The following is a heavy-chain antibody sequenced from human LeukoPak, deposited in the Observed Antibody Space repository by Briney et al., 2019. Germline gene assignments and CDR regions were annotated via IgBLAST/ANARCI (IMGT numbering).Heavy chain of an antibody. D-gene: IGHD2-2*01. J-gene: IGHJ6*03. CDR3: AGTLPAAHYYYYYMDV. CDR1: GGSFSGYY. Sequence: SETLSLTCAVYGGSFSGYYWSWIRQPPGKGLEWIGEINHSGSTYYNPSLKSRVTISVDTSKNQFSLKLSSVTAADTAVYYCAGTLPAAHYYYYYMDVWGKGTTVTISS. CDR2: INHSGST. V-gene: IGHV4-34*01.